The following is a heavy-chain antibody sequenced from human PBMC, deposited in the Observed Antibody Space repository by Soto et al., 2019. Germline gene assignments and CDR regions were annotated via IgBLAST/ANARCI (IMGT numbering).Heavy chain of an antibody. V-gene: IGHV1-69*13. J-gene: IGHJ4*02. Sequence: GASVKVSCKASRGALSSYANSWGRQAPGQGLEWMGGIIPIFGTANYAQKFQGRVTITADESTSTAYMELSSLRSEDTAVYYCARDLGYSVFDYWGQGTLVT. D-gene: IGHD5-18*01. CDR2: IIPIFGTA. CDR1: RGALSSYA. CDR3: ARDLGYSVFDY.